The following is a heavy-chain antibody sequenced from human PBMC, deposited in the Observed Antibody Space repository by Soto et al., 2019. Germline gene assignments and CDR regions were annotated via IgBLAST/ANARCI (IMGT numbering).Heavy chain of an antibody. Sequence: EVQLLESGGGLVQPGGSLRLSCAASGFTFSSYAMRWVRQAPGKGLEWVSAISGSGGSTYYADSVKGRFTISRDNSKTTLYLQMNSLRAEDTALYYCARRGSGSYYDYWGQGPLVIVS. CDR3: ARRGSGSYYDY. V-gene: IGHV3-23*01. CDR1: GFTFSSYA. J-gene: IGHJ4*02. CDR2: ISGSGGST. D-gene: IGHD1-26*01.